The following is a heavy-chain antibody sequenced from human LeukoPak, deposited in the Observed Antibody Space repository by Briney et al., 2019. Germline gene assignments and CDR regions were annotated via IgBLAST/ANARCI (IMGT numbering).Heavy chain of an antibody. CDR1: GYTFTSYD. V-gene: IGHV1-8*03. CDR2: VNPNSGNT. CDR3: AILAGFWSGYYYYYMDV. Sequence: GASVKVSCKASGYTFTSYDINWVRQATGQGLEWMGWVNPNSGNTGYAQKFQGRVTITRNTSISTAYMELSSLRSEDTAVYYCAILAGFWSGYYYYYMDVWGKGTTVTVSS. D-gene: IGHD3-3*01. J-gene: IGHJ6*03.